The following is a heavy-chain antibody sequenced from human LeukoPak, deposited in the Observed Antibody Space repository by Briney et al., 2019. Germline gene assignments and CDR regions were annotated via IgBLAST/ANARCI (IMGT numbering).Heavy chain of an antibody. CDR3: ARGGRAARPPTAPYYYYYYMDV. D-gene: IGHD6-6*01. Sequence: GGSLRLSCAASGFTFSSYSMNWVRQAPGKGLEWVSYISSSSSTIYYADSVKGRFTISRDNAKNSLYLQMNSLRDEDAAVYYCARGGRAARPPTAPYYYYYYMDVWGKGTTVTVSS. J-gene: IGHJ6*03. CDR1: GFTFSSYS. CDR2: ISSSSSTI. V-gene: IGHV3-48*02.